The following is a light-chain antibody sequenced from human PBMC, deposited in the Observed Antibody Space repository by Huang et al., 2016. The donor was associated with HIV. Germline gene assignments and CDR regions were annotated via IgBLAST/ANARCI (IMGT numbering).Light chain of an antibody. J-gene: IGKJ4*01. CDR1: QSVSRY. CDR3: QQRSNWPPLT. CDR2: YAS. V-gene: IGKV3-11*01. Sequence: EIVLTQSPATLSLSPGERATLSCRASQSVSRYLAWYQQKPGQAPRLLIFYASNRATGIPARFSGTGSGTDFTLTISSLEAEDSAVYYCQQRSNWPPLTFGGGTKVEIK.